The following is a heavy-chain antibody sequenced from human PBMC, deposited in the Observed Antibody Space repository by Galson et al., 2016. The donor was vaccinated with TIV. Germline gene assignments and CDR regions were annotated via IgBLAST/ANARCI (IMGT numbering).Heavy chain of an antibody. J-gene: IGHJ6*03. CDR3: AGPCSSCRGCPYYYYMNV. CDR2: ILPIFGAA. D-gene: IGHD2-2*01. V-gene: IGHV1-69*13. Sequence: SVKVSCKASGGTFNIYAISWVRQAPGQGLEWMGGILPIFGAATYAQKFQGRVTITADESTYTAYMELSSLKSDDTAMYYCAGPCSSCRGCPYYYYMNVWGKGTTVTVSS. CDR1: GGTFNIYA.